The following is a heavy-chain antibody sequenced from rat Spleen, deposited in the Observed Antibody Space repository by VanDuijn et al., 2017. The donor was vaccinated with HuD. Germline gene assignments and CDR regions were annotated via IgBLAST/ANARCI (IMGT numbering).Heavy chain of an antibody. V-gene: IGHV5-29*01. CDR3: ARQDVYYGRRSYYFDY. J-gene: IGHJ2*01. CDR2: FRYDGSST. CDR1: GFTFSDYY. Sequence: EVQLVESDGGLVQPGRSLKLSCAASGFTFSDYYMAWVRQAPTKGLEWVATFRYDGSSTYYRDSVKGRFTITRDNSKSTLYLQMDSLRSEDTATYYCARQDVYYGRRSYYFDYWGQGVMVTVSS. D-gene: IGHD1-6*01.